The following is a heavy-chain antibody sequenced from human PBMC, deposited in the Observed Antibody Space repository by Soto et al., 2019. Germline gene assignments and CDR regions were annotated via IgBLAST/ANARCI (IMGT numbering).Heavy chain of an antibody. CDR2: ISLYSDGT. Sequence: ASVKVSCKTSGYAFSNYGITWVRQAPGQPLEWLGWISLYSDGTNYAQKFQGRVSMTTDTSTTTAYMELRSLRSDDTAVYYCARVVPGAEAWFGPWGQGTLVTVSS. J-gene: IGHJ5*02. V-gene: IGHV1-18*01. CDR3: ARVVPGAEAWFGP. D-gene: IGHD2-2*01. CDR1: GYAFSNYG.